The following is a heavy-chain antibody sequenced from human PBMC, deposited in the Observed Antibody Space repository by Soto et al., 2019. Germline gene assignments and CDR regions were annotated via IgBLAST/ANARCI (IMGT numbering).Heavy chain of an antibody. CDR1: GFTFSSYA. CDR3: ARDWLGSDDSSGYYPDGAFDI. V-gene: IGHV3-30-3*01. J-gene: IGHJ3*02. CDR2: ISYDGSNK. Sequence: LRLSCAASGFTFSSYAMHWVRQAPGKGLEWVAVISYDGSNKYYADSVKGRFTISRDNSKNTLYLQMNSLRAEDTAVYYCARDWLGSDDSSGYYPDGAFDIWGQGTMVTVSS. D-gene: IGHD3-22*01.